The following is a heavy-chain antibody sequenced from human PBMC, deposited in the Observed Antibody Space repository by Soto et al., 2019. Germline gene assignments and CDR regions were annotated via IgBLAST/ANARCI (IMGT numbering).Heavy chain of an antibody. CDR2: ISYDGSNK. D-gene: IGHD2-15*01. CDR1: GFTFSSYG. Sequence: GGSLRLSCAASGFTFSSYGMHWVRQAPGKGLEWVAVISYDGSNKYYADSVKGRFTISRDNPKNTLYLQMNSLRAEDTAVYYCARDPRIVVAVAATVRYYGMDVWGQGTTVTVSS. J-gene: IGHJ6*02. V-gene: IGHV3-30*03. CDR3: ARDPRIVVAVAATVRYYGMDV.